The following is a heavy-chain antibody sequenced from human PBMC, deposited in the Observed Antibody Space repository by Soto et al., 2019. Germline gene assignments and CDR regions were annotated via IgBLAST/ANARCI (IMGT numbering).Heavy chain of an antibody. D-gene: IGHD2-2*01. J-gene: IGHJ6*02. CDR2: IWYDGSNK. V-gene: IGHV3-33*01. Sequence: PGGSLRLSCAASGFTFSSYGMHWVRQAPGKGLEWVAVIWYDGSNKYYTDSVKGRFTISRDNSKNTLYLQMNSLGAEDTAVYYCARDLVVPAARSRNPYYYSYGMDVWGQGTTVTVSS. CDR1: GFTFSSYG. CDR3: ARDLVVPAARSRNPYYYSYGMDV.